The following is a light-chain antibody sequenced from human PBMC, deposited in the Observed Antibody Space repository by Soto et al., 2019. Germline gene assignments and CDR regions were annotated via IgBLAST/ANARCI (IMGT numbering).Light chain of an antibody. CDR2: KAS. V-gene: IGKV1-5*03. CDR1: QTITNL. Sequence: DIQLTQSPCTLSASVGDRVTITYRASQTITNLLVWFQQKPGKAPEILIYKASSLQSGVPSRFSGSGSGTKFTLTVSSLHPGDSATYSWLEYYDYRTFGQGTKVDSK. CDR3: LEYYDYRT. J-gene: IGKJ1*01.